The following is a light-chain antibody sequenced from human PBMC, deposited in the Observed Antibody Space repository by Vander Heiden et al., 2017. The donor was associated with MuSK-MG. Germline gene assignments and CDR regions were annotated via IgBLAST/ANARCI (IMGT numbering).Light chain of an antibody. V-gene: IGLV2-14*01. Sequence: QSALTQPASVSESPGPSITLSCTGPRSDVGGYNYLSWYQQHPGKAPKVMIYDFSNRPAWVSNRFSGSQSGNTASLTSSGLQAEDEADYYCSSYTISSTLVFGGGTKRTVL. CDR1: RSDVGGYNY. J-gene: IGLJ2*01. CDR3: SSYTISSTLV. CDR2: DFS.